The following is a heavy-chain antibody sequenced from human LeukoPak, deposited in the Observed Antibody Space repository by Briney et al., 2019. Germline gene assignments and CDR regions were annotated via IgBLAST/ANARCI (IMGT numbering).Heavy chain of an antibody. D-gene: IGHD5-18*01. CDR1: GVSISSYY. J-gene: IGHJ4*02. CDR2: IYYSGST. Sequence: PSETLSLTCTVSGVSISSYYWSWIRQPPGKGLEWIGYIYYSGSTNYNPSLKSRVTISVDTSKNQFSLKLSSVTAADTAVYYCARSLVDTAMVDYWGQGTLVTVSS. CDR3: ARSLVDTAMVDY. V-gene: IGHV4-59*08.